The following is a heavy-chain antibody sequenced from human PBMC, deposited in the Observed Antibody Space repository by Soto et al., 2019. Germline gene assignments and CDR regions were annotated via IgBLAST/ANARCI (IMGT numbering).Heavy chain of an antibody. V-gene: IGHV1-2*02. J-gene: IGHJ6*02. Sequence: ASVKVSCKASGYTFTGYYMHWVRQAPGQGPEWMGWINPNSGGTNYAQKFQGRVTMTRDTSISTAYMELSRLRSDDTAVYYCASPVDCSGGSCYRPYYYYGMDVWGQGTTVTVSS. CDR3: ASPVDCSGGSCYRPYYYYGMDV. CDR2: INPNSGGT. D-gene: IGHD2-15*01. CDR1: GYTFTGYY.